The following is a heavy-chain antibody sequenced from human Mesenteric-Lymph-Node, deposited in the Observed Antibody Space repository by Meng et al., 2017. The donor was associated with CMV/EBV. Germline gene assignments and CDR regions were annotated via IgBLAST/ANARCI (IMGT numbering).Heavy chain of an antibody. J-gene: IGHJ6*02. CDR1: GFTFDDYA. V-gene: IGHV3-20*01. D-gene: IGHD5-12*01. CDR2: VNWNGGSI. Sequence: GESLKISCAASGFTFDDYAMSWVRQAPGKGLEWVSGVNWNGGSIDYADSVQGRFTVSRDNARNSLYLQMNSLRAEDTALYHCAREACGYGQGYGLDVWGQGTTVTVSS. CDR3: AREACGYGQGYGLDV.